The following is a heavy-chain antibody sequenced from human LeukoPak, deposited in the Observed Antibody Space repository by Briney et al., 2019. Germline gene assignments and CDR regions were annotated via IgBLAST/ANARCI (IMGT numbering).Heavy chain of an antibody. Sequence: ASVKVSCKASGYTFTSYGISWVRQAPGQGLEWMGWISAYNGNTNYAQKLQGRVTMTTDTSTSTAYMELRSLRSDDTAVYYCARDIFLSGSGSLDYWGQGTLVTVSS. CDR2: ISAYNGNT. CDR1: GYTFTSYG. D-gene: IGHD3-22*01. J-gene: IGHJ4*02. CDR3: ARDIFLSGSGSLDY. V-gene: IGHV1-18*01.